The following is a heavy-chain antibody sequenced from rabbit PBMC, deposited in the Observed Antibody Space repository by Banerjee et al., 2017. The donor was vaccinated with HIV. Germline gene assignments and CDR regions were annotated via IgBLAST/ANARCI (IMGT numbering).Heavy chain of an antibody. CDR2: IDPVFGST. J-gene: IGHJ4*01. D-gene: IGHD7-1*01. CDR1: GFDFSSYY. V-gene: IGHV1S7*01. Sequence: QLKESGGGLVQPGGSLKLSCKASGFDFSSYYMSWVRQAPGKGLEWIGYIDPVFGSTYYASWVNGRFTISSHNAQNTLYLQMTSLTAADTATYFCARGDGAYAGYDGLWGPGTLVTVS. CDR3: ARGDGAYAGYDGL.